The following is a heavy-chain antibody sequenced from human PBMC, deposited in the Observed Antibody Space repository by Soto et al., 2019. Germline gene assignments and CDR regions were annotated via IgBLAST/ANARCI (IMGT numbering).Heavy chain of an antibody. CDR2: ISYDGSNK. V-gene: IGHV3-30*18. D-gene: IGHD3-22*01. J-gene: IGHJ4*02. CDR1: GCTFSSYG. CDR3: AKDDYYDSSGLSDY. Sequence: QVQLVESGGGVVQPGRYLRLSCAASGCTFSSYGMHWVRQAPGKGLEWVAVISYDGSNKYYADSVKGRFTISRDNSKNTLYLQMNSLRAEDTAVYYCAKDDYYDSSGLSDYWGQGTLVTVSS.